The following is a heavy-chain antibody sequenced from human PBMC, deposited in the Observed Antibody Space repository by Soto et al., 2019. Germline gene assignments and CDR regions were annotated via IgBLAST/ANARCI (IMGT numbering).Heavy chain of an antibody. CDR3: TSSGSYSVGYYGMDV. V-gene: IGHV3-74*01. Sequence: EVQLVESGGGLVQPGGSLRLSCAASGFTFSSYWMHWVRQAPGKGLVWVSRINSDGSRPSYADSVKGRFTISRDTAKNNVYLQMKSLRAEDTAVYYCTSSGSYSVGYYGMDVWGQGTTVTVSS. J-gene: IGHJ6*02. CDR2: INSDGSRP. CDR1: GFTFSSYW. D-gene: IGHD1-26*01.